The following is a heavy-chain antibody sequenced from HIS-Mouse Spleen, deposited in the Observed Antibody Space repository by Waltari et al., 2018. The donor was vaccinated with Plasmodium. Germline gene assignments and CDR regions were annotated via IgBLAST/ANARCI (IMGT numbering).Heavy chain of an antibody. D-gene: IGHD4-4*01. V-gene: IGHV4-39*01. CDR1: GGSISSSSYY. J-gene: IGHJ6*02. CDR2: SYYSGSP. Sequence: QLQLQESGPGLVKPSETLSLTCTVSGGSISSSSYYWGWIRQPPGKGLEWIGSSYYSGSPYYNPSLKSRFTISVETSKNQFSLKLSSVTAADTAVYYCANLPRVEEVTTPFYYYYYGMDVWGQGTTVTVSS. CDR3: ANLPRVEEVTTPFYYYYYGMDV.